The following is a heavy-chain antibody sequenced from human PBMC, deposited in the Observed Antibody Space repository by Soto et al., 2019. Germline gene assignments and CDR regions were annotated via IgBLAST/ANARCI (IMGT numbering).Heavy chain of an antibody. CDR3: TIWSARCQSNFVH. V-gene: IGHV3-49*04. J-gene: IGHJ4*02. CDR2: IRSGETP. D-gene: IGHD2-8*01. CDR1: GFKFDDDV. Sequence: GSLRLSCTTSGFKFDDDVMTWVRQAPGKGLEFVAAIRSGETPEYAASVKGRFSVSRDDAKSIAYVQLNNLKIDDTARYYCTIWSARCQSNFVHWGQGA.